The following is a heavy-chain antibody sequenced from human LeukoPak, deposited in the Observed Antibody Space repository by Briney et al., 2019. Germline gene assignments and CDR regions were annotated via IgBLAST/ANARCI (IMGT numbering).Heavy chain of an antibody. CDR1: GGSISSYY. CDR3: ARHGRGIVATDDWNFDY. D-gene: IGHD5-12*01. V-gene: IGHV4-59*08. Sequence: SETLSLACTVSGGSISSYYWSWIRQPPGKGLEWIGYIYYSGSTNYNPSLKSRVTISVDTSKNQFSLKLSSVTAADTAVYYCARHGRGIVATDDWNFDYWGQGTLVTVPS. J-gene: IGHJ4*02. CDR2: IYYSGST.